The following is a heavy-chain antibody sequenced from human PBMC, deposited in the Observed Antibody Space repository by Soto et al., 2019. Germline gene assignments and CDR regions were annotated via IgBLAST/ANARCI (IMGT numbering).Heavy chain of an antibody. J-gene: IGHJ4*02. CDR3: ARHWPSGSYGFDY. D-gene: IGHD3-10*01. Sequence: EVQLVQSGAEGKKPGESLKISCKGSGYSFTSYWIGWVRQMPGKGLEWMGIIYPGDSDTRYSPSFQGQVTISADKSISPAYRQWSSLKASDTAMYYCARHWPSGSYGFDYWGQGTLVTVSS. CDR1: GYSFTSYW. V-gene: IGHV5-51*01. CDR2: IYPGDSDT.